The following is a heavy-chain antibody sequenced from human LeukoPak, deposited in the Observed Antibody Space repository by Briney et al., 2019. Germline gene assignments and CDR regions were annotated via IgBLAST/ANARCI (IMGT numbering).Heavy chain of an antibody. CDR1: GYAFPFEY. V-gene: IGHV1-2*02. Sequence: GSGKVSCNASGYAFPFEYMHGVRQAPGQGGEWRGWINPNSGGTNYAQKFQGRVTMTRDTSISTAYMELSRLRSDDTAVYYCARGITMIVVAPGGYWGQGTLVTVSS. D-gene: IGHD3-22*01. J-gene: IGHJ4*02. CDR2: INPNSGGT. CDR3: ARGITMIVVAPGGY.